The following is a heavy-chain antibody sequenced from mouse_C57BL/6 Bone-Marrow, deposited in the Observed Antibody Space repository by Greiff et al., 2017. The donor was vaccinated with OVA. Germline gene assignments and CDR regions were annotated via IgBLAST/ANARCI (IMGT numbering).Heavy chain of an antibody. J-gene: IGHJ2*01. CDR3: ARWGITTVVATDFDY. CDR1: GFNFKDYY. V-gene: IGHV14-2*01. D-gene: IGHD1-1*01. Sequence: EVQLQESGAELVKPGASVKLSCTASGFNFKDYYMQWVKQRTEQGLEWIGRIDPADGDTKYAPKFQGKATFTADTSSNTAYLPLSSLTSEDTAVYYGARWGITTVVATDFDYWGQGTTLTVSS. CDR2: IDPADGDT.